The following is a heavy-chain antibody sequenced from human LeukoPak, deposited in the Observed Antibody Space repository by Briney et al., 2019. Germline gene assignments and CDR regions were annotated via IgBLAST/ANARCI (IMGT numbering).Heavy chain of an antibody. J-gene: IGHJ4*02. D-gene: IGHD2-2*01. CDR3: ASLNVVVPAADFDY. CDR1: GYTLTELS. Sequence: ASVEVSCKVSGYTLTELSMHWVRQAPGKGLEWMGGFDPEDDETIYAQKFQGRVTMTRDTSISTAYMELSRLRSDDTAVYYCASLNVVVPAADFDYWGQGTLVTVSS. V-gene: IGHV1-24*01. CDR2: FDPEDDET.